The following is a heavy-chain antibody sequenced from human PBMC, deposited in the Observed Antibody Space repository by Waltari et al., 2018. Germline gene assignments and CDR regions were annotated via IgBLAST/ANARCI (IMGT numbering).Heavy chain of an antibody. J-gene: IGHJ4*02. CDR2: FDPEDGET. D-gene: IGHD1-26*01. V-gene: IGHV1-24*01. Sequence: QVQLVQSGAEVKKPGASVKVSCKVSGYTLTELSMHWVRQAPGKGLEWMGGFDPEDGETIYAQKFQGRVTMTEDTSTDTAYMELSSLRSEDTAVYYCASHLFNSGSYPENFDYWGQGTLVTVSS. CDR1: GYTLTELS. CDR3: ASHLFNSGSYPENFDY.